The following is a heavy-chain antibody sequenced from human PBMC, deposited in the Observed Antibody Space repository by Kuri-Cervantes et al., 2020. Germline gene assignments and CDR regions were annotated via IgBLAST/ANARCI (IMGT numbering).Heavy chain of an antibody. CDR3: ARDLGPSYGTDV. Sequence: SETLSLTCAVYGGSFSGYYWSWIRQPPGKGLEWIGEINHSGSTNYNPSLKSRVTISVDTSKNQFSLKLSSVTAADTAVYYCARDLGPSYGTDVWGQGTTVTVSS. CDR2: INHSGST. CDR1: GGSFSGYY. J-gene: IGHJ6*02. V-gene: IGHV4-34*01.